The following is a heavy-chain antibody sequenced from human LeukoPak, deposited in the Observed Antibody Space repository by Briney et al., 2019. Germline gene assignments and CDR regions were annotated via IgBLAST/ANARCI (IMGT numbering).Heavy chain of an antibody. CDR2: MYYSGST. D-gene: IGHD3-10*01. J-gene: IGHJ5*02. Sequence: SETLSLACTVSGGSISSYYWSWIRQPPGKGLEWIGYMYYSGSTNYNPSLKSRVTISVDTSKNQFSLKLSSVTAADTAVYYCARDARRGWFDPWGQGTLVTVSS. CDR3: ARDARRGWFDP. CDR1: GGSISSYY. V-gene: IGHV4-59*01.